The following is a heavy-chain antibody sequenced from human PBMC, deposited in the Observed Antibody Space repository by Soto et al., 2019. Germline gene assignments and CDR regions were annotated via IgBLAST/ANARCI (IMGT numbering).Heavy chain of an antibody. CDR2: MHYTGIS. CDR1: GDSVTSHY. J-gene: IGHJ4*02. D-gene: IGHD3-22*01. Sequence: SETLSLTCSFSGDSVTSHYLTWIRQSPEQGLEWIGYMHYTGISHYNSSLRSRVTISVDKSKNQFSLKLSSVTAADTAVYYCAGLYPYESSGYHLNYWGQGTQVTVSS. V-gene: IGHV4-59*08. CDR3: AGLYPYESSGYHLNY.